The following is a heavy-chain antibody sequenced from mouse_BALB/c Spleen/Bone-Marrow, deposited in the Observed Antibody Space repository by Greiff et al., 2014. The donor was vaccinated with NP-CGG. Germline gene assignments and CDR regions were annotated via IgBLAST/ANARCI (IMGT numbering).Heavy chain of an antibody. V-gene: IGHV1S135*01. J-gene: IGHJ4*01. CDR2: IDPYNGGT. CDR1: GYAFTSYN. Sequence: EVQLQESGPELAKPGASVKVSCKASGYAFTSYNMYWVKQSHGKSLEWIGYIDPYNGGTSYNQKFKGKATLTVDKSSSTAYMQLNSLTAEDSAVYYCARSFLGAMDYWGQGTSVTVSS. CDR3: ARSFLGAMDY. D-gene: IGHD4-1*01.